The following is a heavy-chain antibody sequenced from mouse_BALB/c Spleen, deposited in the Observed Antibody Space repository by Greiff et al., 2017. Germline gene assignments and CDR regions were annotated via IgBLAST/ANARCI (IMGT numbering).Heavy chain of an antibody. CDR1: GYTFSSYW. Sequence: VQGVESGAELMKPGASVKISCKATGYTFSSYWIEWVKQRPGHGLEWIGEILPGSGSTNYNEKFKGKATFTADTSSNTAYMQLSSLTSEDSAVYYCAREDYGYSWFAYWGQGTLVTVSA. CDR3: AREDYGYSWFAY. D-gene: IGHD1-2*01. J-gene: IGHJ3*01. CDR2: ILPGSGST. V-gene: IGHV1-9*01.